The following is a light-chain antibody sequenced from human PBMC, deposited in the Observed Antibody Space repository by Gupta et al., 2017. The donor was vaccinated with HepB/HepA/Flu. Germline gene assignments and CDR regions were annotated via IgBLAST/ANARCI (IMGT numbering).Light chain of an antibody. Sequence: QSVLTQPPSASGTPGQRVTISCSGSSSNIGSNYVSWYQHLQGTAPKLLIYRNNPRPSGVPDRFSGSKSGTSASLAINGLRSEDEADYYCAACDDIRSGSVFGTGTKLTVL. CDR1: SSNIGSNY. J-gene: IGLJ1*01. V-gene: IGLV1-47*01. CDR2: RNN. CDR3: AACDDIRSGSV.